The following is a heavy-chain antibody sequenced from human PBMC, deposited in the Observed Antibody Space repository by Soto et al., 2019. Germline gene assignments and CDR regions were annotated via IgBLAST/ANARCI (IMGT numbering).Heavy chain of an antibody. J-gene: IGHJ4*02. CDR2: ISWHGGPI. V-gene: IGHV3-9*01. CDR1: GFTFDDYS. CDR3: AKGRQYNYGLDS. D-gene: IGHD5-18*01. Sequence: VQPGGSLRLSCKSSGFTFDDYSMSWVRQAPGKGLEWVSGISWHGGPIGYADSVKGRFTISRDNAKNSLYLQMNSLRPEDTALYYCAKGRQYNYGLDSWGQGTLVTVSS.